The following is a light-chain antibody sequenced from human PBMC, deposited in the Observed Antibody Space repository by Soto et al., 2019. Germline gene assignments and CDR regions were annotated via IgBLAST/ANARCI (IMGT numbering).Light chain of an antibody. CDR2: CVS. CDR3: QQYNSYS. V-gene: IGKV3-20*01. J-gene: IGKJ1*01. Sequence: EIVLTQSPGTLSLSPGESATLSCRASQSVSSNYLGWYQQRPGQAPRLLIYCVSSRATGIPDRFSGSGSGTEFTLTISSLQPDDFATYYCQQYNSYSFGQGTKV. CDR1: QSVSSNY.